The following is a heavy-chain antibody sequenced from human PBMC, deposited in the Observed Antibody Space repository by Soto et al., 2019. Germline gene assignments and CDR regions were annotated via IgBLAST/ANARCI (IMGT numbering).Heavy chain of an antibody. CDR1: GGSISSYY. Sequence: SETLSLTCTVSGGSISSYYWSWIRQPPGKGLEWIGYIYYSGSTNYNPSLKSRVTISVDTSKNQFSLKLSSVTAADTAVYYCAKSGSYNRANFDYWGQGTLVTVSS. D-gene: IGHD1-26*01. J-gene: IGHJ4*02. V-gene: IGHV4-59*08. CDR2: IYYSGST. CDR3: AKSGSYNRANFDY.